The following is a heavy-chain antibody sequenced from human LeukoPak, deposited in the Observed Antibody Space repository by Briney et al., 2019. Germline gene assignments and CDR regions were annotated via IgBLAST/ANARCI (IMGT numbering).Heavy chain of an antibody. CDR1: GYTFTGYY. CDR3: ARSLLKFNSGSYNTIDY. Sequence: EASVKVSCKASGYTFTGYYMHWVRQAPAQGLEWMGWINPNSGGTNYAQKFQGRVTMTRDTSISTAYMELSRLRSDDTAVYYCARSLLKFNSGSYNTIDYWGQGTLVTVSS. V-gene: IGHV1-2*02. D-gene: IGHD1-26*01. J-gene: IGHJ4*02. CDR2: INPNSGGT.